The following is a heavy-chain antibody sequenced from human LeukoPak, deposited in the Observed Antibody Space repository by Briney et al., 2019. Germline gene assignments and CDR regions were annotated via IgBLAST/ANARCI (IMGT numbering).Heavy chain of an antibody. V-gene: IGHV3-23*01. J-gene: IGHJ4*02. D-gene: IGHD3-22*01. CDR3: ARRSYYESSGYPFDY. Sequence: GGSLRLSCAASGFTFSSYVLSWVRQAPGQGLEWVSTISGSGNSTYYADSVKGRFTISRDNSKNTLYLQMNSPRAEDTAVYYCARRSYYESSGYPFDYWGQGTLVTVSS. CDR2: ISGSGNST. CDR1: GFTFSSYV.